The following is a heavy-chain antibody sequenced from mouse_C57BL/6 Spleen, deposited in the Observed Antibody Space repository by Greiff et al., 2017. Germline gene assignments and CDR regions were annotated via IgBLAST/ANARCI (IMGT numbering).Heavy chain of an antibody. J-gene: IGHJ4*01. V-gene: IGHV2-2*01. CDR1: GFSLTSYG. CDR3: ARNKAYAMDY. Sequence: VKLMESGPGLVQPSLCLSITCTVSGFSLTSYGVHWVRQSPGKGLEWLGVIWSGGSTDYNAAIITRLSISKDNYKNQDLFKMNSLQADDTAIYYCARNKAYAMDYWGQGTSVTVSS. CDR2: IWSGGST.